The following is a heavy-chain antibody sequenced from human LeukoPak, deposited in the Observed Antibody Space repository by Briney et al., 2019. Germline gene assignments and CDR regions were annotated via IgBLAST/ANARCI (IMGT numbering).Heavy chain of an antibody. Sequence: PGGSLSLSCAASGFTFSLYAMSGVRQAPGKGREWVASVSGSGGSTYYADSVKGRFTISRDNAKNSLYLQMNSLRAEDTALYYCARSLGGYSYGYEYYYYYMDVWGKGTTVTVSS. CDR1: GFTFSLYA. J-gene: IGHJ6*03. CDR2: VSGSGGST. V-gene: IGHV3-23*01. D-gene: IGHD5-18*01. CDR3: ARSLGGYSYGYEYYYYYMDV.